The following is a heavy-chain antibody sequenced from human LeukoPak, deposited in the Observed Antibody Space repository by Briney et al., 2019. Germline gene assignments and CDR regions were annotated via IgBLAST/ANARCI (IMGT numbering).Heavy chain of an antibody. J-gene: IGHJ4*02. Sequence: ASVKVSCKASGYTFTGYYMHWVRQAPGQGLEWMGWINPNSGGTNYAQKFQGWVTMTRDTSISTAYMELSRLRSDDTAVYCCARGLGYSYPYYFDYWGQGTLVTVSS. D-gene: IGHD5-18*01. CDR2: INPNSGGT. CDR3: ARGLGYSYPYYFDY. CDR1: GYTFTGYY. V-gene: IGHV1-2*04.